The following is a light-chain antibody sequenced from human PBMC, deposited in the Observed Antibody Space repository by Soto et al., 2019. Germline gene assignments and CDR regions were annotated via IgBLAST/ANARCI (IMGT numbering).Light chain of an antibody. Sequence: EIVLTQSPGTLSLSPGERATLSCRASQSVSSSYLAWFQQKPGQAPRLLIYGASSRATGIPDRFSGSGSGTDFTLTIRRLEPEDFAVYYCHQYGTAPTWTFGQGTKVEIK. V-gene: IGKV3-20*01. CDR1: QSVSSSY. CDR3: HQYGTAPTWT. J-gene: IGKJ1*01. CDR2: GAS.